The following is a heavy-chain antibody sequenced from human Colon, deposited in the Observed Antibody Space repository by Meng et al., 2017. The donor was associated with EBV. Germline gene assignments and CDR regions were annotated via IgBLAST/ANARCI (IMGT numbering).Heavy chain of an antibody. J-gene: IGHJ4*02. D-gene: IGHD2-21*02. CDR3: ARVGAYCGGDCYHPR. V-gene: IGHV4-4*02. Sequence: QLQLEERGPGLAKHSGPLSLTVAVSGGSLRSRNWWGWARQPPGKGLEWIGEIYHSGSTNYNPSLKSRVTISVDESKNQFSLRLSSVTAADTAVYYCARVGAYCGGDCYHPRWGQGTLVTVSS. CDR1: GGSLRSRNW. CDR2: IYHSGST.